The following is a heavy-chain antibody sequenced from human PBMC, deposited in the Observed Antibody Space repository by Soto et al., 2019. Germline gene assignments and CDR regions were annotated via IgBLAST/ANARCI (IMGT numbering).Heavy chain of an antibody. CDR3: ARDRDDYGSGNYYNRLDF. CDR2: IIPLFGTP. CDR1: GGIFSTDA. D-gene: IGHD3-10*01. V-gene: IGHV1-69*01. Sequence: QVQLVQSGAEVKKPGSSVKVSCKASGGIFSTDAISWLRQAPGQGLEWMGGIIPLFGTPNYAQRFQGRVTITADESTSTAYMELSRLRSEDTAVYYCARDRDDYGSGNYYNRLDFWGQGTLVTVSS. J-gene: IGHJ4*02.